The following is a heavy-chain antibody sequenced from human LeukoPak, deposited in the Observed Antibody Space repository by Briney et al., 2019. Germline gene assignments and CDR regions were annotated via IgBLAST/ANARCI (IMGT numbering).Heavy chain of an antibody. CDR2: IRHDGNAK. Sequence: GGSLRLSCAASGFAFSDFWMSWVRQAPGKGLEWVANIRHDGNAKNYVPSVRGRFTISRDNAKNSLYLQMNSLTVEDTAVYDCATSHDSAGNDWGQGTLVTVSS. J-gene: IGHJ4*02. CDR1: GFAFSDFW. D-gene: IGHD2-15*01. CDR3: ATSHDSAGND. V-gene: IGHV3-7*01.